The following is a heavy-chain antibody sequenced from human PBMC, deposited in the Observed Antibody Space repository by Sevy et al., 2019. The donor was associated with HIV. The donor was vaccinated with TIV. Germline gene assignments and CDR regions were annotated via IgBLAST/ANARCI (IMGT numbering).Heavy chain of an antibody. CDR2: ISAYNGNT. CDR3: AREPTKQRYDSSFDP. Sequence: ASVKVSCKASGYTFTSYGISWVRQAAGQGLEWMGWISAYNGNTNYAQKLQGRVTMTTDTSTSTAYMELRSLRSDDTAVYYCAREPTKQRYDSSFDPWGQGTLVTVSS. D-gene: IGHD5-12*01. J-gene: IGHJ5*02. CDR1: GYTFTSYG. V-gene: IGHV1-18*01.